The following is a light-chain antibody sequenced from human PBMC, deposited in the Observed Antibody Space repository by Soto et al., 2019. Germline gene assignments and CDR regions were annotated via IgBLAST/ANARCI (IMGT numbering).Light chain of an antibody. CDR2: DTN. CDR3: LLSYSGTLV. J-gene: IGLJ1*01. CDR1: TGPVTSGHY. V-gene: IGLV7-46*01. Sequence: QAVVTQEPSLTVSPGGTGTLTCGSSTGPVTSGHYPYWLQQKPGQAPRTLIYDTNNKPSWTPARFSGALLGGKAALTLSGAQPEDEAEYYCLLSYSGTLVFGTGTKLTVL.